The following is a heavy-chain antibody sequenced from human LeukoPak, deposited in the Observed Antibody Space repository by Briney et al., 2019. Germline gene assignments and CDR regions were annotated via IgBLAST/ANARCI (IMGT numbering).Heavy chain of an antibody. V-gene: IGHV4-34*01. J-gene: IGHJ6*02. D-gene: IGHD3-22*01. CDR1: GGSFSDYF. CDR3: ARRGALYYYDSSGYYAHKGSLKTYYYYGMDV. Sequence: PSETLSLTCAVYGGSFSDYFWSWIRQPPGKGLEWIGEINHSGSTNYNPSLKSRVTISVDTSKNQFSLKLSSVTAADTAVYYCARRGALYYYDSSGYYAHKGSLKTYYYYGMDVWGQGTTVTVSS. CDR2: INHSGST.